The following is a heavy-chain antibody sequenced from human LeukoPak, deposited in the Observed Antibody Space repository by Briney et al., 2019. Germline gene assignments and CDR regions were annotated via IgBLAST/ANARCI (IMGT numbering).Heavy chain of an antibody. V-gene: IGHV4-39*07. CDR1: GGSISSSSYY. D-gene: IGHD3-10*01. Sequence: SETLSLTCTVSGGSISSSSYYWGWIRQPPGKGLEWIGSMYYSGSTYYNPSLKSRVTISLDTSKNQFSLKLSSVTAADTAVYYCARDRRKVRGDPFDYWGQGTLVTVSS. J-gene: IGHJ4*02. CDR2: MYYSGST. CDR3: ARDRRKVRGDPFDY.